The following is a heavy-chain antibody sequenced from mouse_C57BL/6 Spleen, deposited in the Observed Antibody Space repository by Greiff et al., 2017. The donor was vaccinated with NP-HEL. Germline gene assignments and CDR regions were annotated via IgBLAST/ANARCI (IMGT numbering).Heavy chain of an antibody. Sequence: DVKLVESEGGLVQPGSSMKLSCTASGFTFSDYYMAWVRQVPEKGLEWVANINYDGSSTYYLDSLKSRFIISRDNAKNILYLQMSSLKSEDTATYYCARDRGPPWYFDVWGTGTTVTVSS. CDR1: GFTFSDYY. CDR3: ARDRGPPWYFDV. J-gene: IGHJ1*03. V-gene: IGHV5-16*01. CDR2: INYDGSST.